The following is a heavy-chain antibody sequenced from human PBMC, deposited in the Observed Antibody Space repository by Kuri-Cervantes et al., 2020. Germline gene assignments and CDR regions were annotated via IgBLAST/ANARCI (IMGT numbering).Heavy chain of an antibody. D-gene: IGHD6-13*01. CDR3: ARRQRKQQLVFQAGCFDY. CDR2: INHSGST. J-gene: IGHJ4*02. CDR1: GDSISSIPYY. V-gene: IGHV4-39*07. Sequence: GSLRLSCTVSGDSISSIPYYWSWIRQPPGKGLEWIGEINHSGSTNYNPSLKSRVTISVDTSKNQFSLKLSSVTAADTAVYYCARRQRKQQLVFQAGCFDYWGQGTLVTVSS.